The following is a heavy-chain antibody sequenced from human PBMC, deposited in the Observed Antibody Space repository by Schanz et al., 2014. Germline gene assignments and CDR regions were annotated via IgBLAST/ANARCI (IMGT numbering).Heavy chain of an antibody. D-gene: IGHD4-17*01. Sequence: VQLVESGGGLVQPGGSLRLSCAASGFTFSDYYMSWVRQAPGKGLEWVSYISSVGISKYYADPVKGRFTISRDSAKNSLYLQMNSLRAEDTALYYCAKDPHKDYGGKPQALDIWGQGTMVTVSS. CDR1: GFTFSDYY. V-gene: IGHV3-11*04. CDR2: ISSVGISK. CDR3: AKDPHKDYGGKPQALDI. J-gene: IGHJ3*02.